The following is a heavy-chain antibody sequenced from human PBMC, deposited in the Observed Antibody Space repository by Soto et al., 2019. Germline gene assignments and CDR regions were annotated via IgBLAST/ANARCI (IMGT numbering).Heavy chain of an antibody. CDR1: GGTFSSYA. CDR2: IIPIFGTA. CDR3: ADWKYRDYYYGMDV. D-gene: IGHD1-7*01. J-gene: IGHJ6*02. V-gene: IGHV1-69*06. Sequence: SVKVSCKASGGTFSSYAISWVRQAPGQGLEWMGGIIPIFGTANYAQKFQGRVTITADKSTSTAYMELSSLRSEDTAVYYCADWKYRDYYYGMDVWGQGTTVTVSS.